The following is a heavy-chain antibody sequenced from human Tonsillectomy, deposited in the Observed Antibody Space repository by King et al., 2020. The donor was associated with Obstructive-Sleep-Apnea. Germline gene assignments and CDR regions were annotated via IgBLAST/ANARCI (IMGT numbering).Heavy chain of an antibody. Sequence: LLQESGPGLVKPSETLSLTCTVSGGSISSNSYWGWIRQPPGKGLEWIGHIYYSGSTYYNPSLKSRVTISVDTSKNQFSLELNSVTAADTAVYYCARADRDIAMGLFDYWGQGTLVTVSS. V-gene: IGHV4-39*07. D-gene: IGHD5-18*01. CDR3: ARADRDIAMGLFDY. CDR2: IYYSGST. J-gene: IGHJ4*02. CDR1: GGSISSNSY.